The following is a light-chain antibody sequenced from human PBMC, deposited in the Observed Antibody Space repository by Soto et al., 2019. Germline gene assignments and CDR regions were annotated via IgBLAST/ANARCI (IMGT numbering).Light chain of an antibody. CDR1: SSDVGGYNY. V-gene: IGLV2-14*01. Sequence: QSALTQPASVSGSPGQSITISCTGTSSDVGGYNYVSWFQQHPGKAPKLMIYVVSNRPSGISNRFSGSKSGNTASLTISGLQAEDEADYYCSSYTTSSSGVFGGGTQLTVL. CDR2: VVS. CDR3: SSYTTSSSGV. J-gene: IGLJ3*02.